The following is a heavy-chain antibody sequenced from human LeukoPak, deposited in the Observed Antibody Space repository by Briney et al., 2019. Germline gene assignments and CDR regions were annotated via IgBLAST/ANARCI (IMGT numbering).Heavy chain of an antibody. CDR2: INPNSGGT. J-gene: IGHJ4*02. V-gene: IGHV1-2*02. D-gene: IGHD1-7*01. CDR3: ARVREITGTTGLGY. CDR1: GYTFTGYY. Sequence: ASVKVSCKASGYTFTGYYMHWVRQAPGQGLEWMGWINPNSGGTNYAQKFQARVTMTRDTSISTAYMELSRLRSDDTAVYYCARVREITGTTGLGYWGQGTLVTVSS.